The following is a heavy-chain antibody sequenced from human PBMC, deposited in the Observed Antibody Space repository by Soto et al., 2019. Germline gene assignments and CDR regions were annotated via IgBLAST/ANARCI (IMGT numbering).Heavy chain of an antibody. CDR1: GFTFSDYY. V-gene: IGHV3-11*01. CDR3: ARGVALYSYGYGMDV. D-gene: IGHD5-18*01. Sequence: ESGGALVTPGGSLRLSCAASGFTFSDYYMSWVRQAPGKGLEWVSYIGSSGATIYYTDSVKDRFTISRDNAKNSLYLQMNSLRVEDTAVYYCARGVALYSYGYGMDVWGEGTTVTVSS. J-gene: IGHJ6*04. CDR2: IGSSGATI.